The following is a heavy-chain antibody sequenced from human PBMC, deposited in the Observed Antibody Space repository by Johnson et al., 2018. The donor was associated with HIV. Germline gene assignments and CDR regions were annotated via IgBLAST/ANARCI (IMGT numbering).Heavy chain of an antibody. D-gene: IGHD3-9*01. CDR2: ISHDGSKK. J-gene: IGHJ3*02. CDR1: GFSFSPYA. CDR3: AKEFRLGYPPQIDAFDI. V-gene: IGHV3-30*04. Sequence: QVQLVESGGGVVQPGRSLRLSCAASGFSFSPYALHWVRQTPGKGLEWVAVISHDGSKKYYADSVEGRFTISRDNSKNTLYLQMNSLRAEDTAVYYCAKEFRLGYPPQIDAFDIWGQGTMVTVSS.